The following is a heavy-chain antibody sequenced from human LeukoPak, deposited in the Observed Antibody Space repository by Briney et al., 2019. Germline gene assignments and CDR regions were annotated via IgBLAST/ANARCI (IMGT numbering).Heavy chain of an antibody. CDR3: ARDLLNEGNHLDY. V-gene: IGHV4-30-4*08. CDR2: IYYSGST. D-gene: IGHD4-23*01. CDR1: GGSISSGGYY. Sequence: SGTLSLTCTVSGGSISSGGYYWSWIRQHPGKGLEWIGYIYYSGSTYYNPSLKSRVTISVDTSKNQFSLKLSSVTAADTAVYYCARDLLNEGNHLDYWGQGTLVTVSS. J-gene: IGHJ4*02.